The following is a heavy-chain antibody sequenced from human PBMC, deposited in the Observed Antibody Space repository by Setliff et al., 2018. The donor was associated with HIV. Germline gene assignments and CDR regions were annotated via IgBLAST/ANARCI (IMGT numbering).Heavy chain of an antibody. J-gene: IGHJ4*02. CDR2: FANDGST. V-gene: IGHV4-59*08. D-gene: IGHD3-3*01. CDR1: GDAVSPYY. CDR3: ARHISPDMDNFWSGYRGYFDY. Sequence: SETLSLTCNVSGDAVSPYYWSWIRQPPGKGLEWIGYFANDGSTNYNPPLKSRVTISLDTSKNEVSLKLTSVTAADTAMYWCARHISPDMDNFWSGYRGYFDYWGQGTLVTVSS.